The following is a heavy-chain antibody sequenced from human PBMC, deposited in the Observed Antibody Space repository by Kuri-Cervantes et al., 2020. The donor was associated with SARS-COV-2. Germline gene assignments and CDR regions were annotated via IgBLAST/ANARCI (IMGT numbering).Heavy chain of an antibody. J-gene: IGHJ4*02. D-gene: IGHD3-22*01. CDR1: GFTFSSYA. CDR3: AKAHDLTDDSSVGTN. CDR2: ISGSGGST. Sequence: GESLKISCAASGFTFSSYAMRWVRQAPGKGREWVSAISGSGGSTYYADSVKGRFTISSDNSKNTLELQMNSLRGEETAVYYWAKAHDLTDDSSVGTNWGQGTLVTVSS. V-gene: IGHV3-23*01.